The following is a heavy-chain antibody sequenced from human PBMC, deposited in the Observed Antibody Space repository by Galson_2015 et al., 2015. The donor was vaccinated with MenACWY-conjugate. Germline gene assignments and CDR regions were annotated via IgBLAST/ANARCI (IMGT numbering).Heavy chain of an antibody. V-gene: IGHV4-39*01. Sequence: SETLSLTCTVSGGSISSSSYFWGWIRQPPGKGLEWIGSIYYSGNTYYNASLKGRITISVDTSKNQFSLNLSSVTAADTAVYYCARHVRGIAAAGSALEGGRQDYWGQGTSVTVSS. D-gene: IGHD6-13*01. CDR1: GGSISSSSYF. J-gene: IGHJ4*02. CDR2: IYYSGNT. CDR3: ARHVRGIAAAGSALEGGRQDY.